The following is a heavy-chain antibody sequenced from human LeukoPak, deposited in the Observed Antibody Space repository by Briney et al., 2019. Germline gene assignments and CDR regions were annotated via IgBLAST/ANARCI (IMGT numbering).Heavy chain of an antibody. CDR2: IGTSSTTI. CDR3: ARGKYGGYFIDY. CDR1: GFTFSSYT. Sequence: GGSLRLSCAASGFTFSSYTMNWVRQPPGKGLEWVSNIGTSSTTIYYADSVKGRFTISRDNAKNTVYLQMNSLRAEDTAVYYCARGKYGGYFIDYWGQGTLVTVSS. J-gene: IGHJ4*02. V-gene: IGHV3-48*04. D-gene: IGHD5-12*01.